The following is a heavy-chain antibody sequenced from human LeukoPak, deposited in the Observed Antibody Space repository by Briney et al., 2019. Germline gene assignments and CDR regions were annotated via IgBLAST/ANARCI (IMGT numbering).Heavy chain of an antibody. CDR3: ARVVAGGYSYGPLQN. V-gene: IGHV1-8*03. Sequence: ASVKVSCKASGYTFTSYDINWVRQATGQGLEWMGWMNPNSGNTGYAQKFQGRVTITADESTSTAYMELSSLRSEDTAVYYCARVVAGGYSYGPLQNWGQGTLVTVSS. CDR2: MNPNSGNT. J-gene: IGHJ4*02. D-gene: IGHD5-18*01. CDR1: GYTFTSYD.